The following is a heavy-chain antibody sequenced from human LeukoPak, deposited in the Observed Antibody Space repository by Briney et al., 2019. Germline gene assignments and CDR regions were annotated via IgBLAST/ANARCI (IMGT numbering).Heavy chain of an antibody. CDR1: GFTFDDYA. J-gene: IGHJ4*02. Sequence: ESGRSLRLSCAASGFTFDDYAMHWVRQAPGKGLEWVSGISWNSGIIGYGDSVKGRFTISRDNAKNSLYLQMNSLRAEDTALYFCAKDTTSGSYLYFDYWGQGALATVSS. CDR3: AKDTTSGSYLYFDY. CDR2: ISWNSGII. D-gene: IGHD1-26*01. V-gene: IGHV3-9*01.